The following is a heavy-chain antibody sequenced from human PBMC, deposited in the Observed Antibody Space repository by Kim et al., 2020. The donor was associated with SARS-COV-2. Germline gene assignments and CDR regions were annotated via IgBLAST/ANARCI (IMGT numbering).Heavy chain of an antibody. V-gene: IGHV3-30*02. Sequence: YPDSVKCRFTISRDKSKTTVSLQMNCLRGEDTAVYYCAGLVTTVTTIFDYWGQGTLVTVSS. D-gene: IGHD4-17*01. J-gene: IGHJ4*02. CDR3: AGLVTTVTTIFDY.